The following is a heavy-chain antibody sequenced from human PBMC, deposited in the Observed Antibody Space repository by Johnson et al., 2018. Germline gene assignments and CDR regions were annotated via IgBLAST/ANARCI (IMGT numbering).Heavy chain of an antibody. CDR1: GGSISSSGYH. V-gene: IGHV4-30-4*01. CDR2: MLYTGST. J-gene: IGHJ1*01. CDR3: ASYRGAYAEYFQH. D-gene: IGHD4-17*01. Sequence: QVQLQESGPGLVKPSQTLSLTCTVSGGSISSSGYHWSWIRQSPGKGLEWIGYMLYTGSTYYNPSLRSRVTISGDTSKNQFSLKLTSVTAPDTATYYCASYRGAYAEYFQHWGQGTLVTGSS.